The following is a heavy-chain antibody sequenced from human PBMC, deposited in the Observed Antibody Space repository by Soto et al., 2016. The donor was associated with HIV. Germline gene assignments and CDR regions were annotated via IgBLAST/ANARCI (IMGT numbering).Heavy chain of an antibody. Sequence: QVQLVQSGAEVKKPGSSVKVSCKASGGTFTSYAISWVRQAPGQGLEWMGGIIPIFATANYAQKFQGRVTISADESASTAYMELSSLRSEDTAVYYCASCSSGWYYFDYWGQGTLVTVSS. CDR1: GGTFTSYA. V-gene: IGHV1-69*01. CDR3: ASCSSGWYYFDY. CDR2: IIPIFATA. D-gene: IGHD6-19*01. J-gene: IGHJ4*02.